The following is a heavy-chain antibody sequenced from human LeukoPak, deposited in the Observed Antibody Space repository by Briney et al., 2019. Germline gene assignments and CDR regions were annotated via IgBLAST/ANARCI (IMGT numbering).Heavy chain of an antibody. Sequence: PGGSLRLSCAASGFTFSSYSMNWVRQAPGKGLEWVSYISSRSSTIYYADSVKGRLTISRDNAKNSLYLQVSSLRAEDTAVYYCARQRPGDYWGQGTLVTVSS. J-gene: IGHJ4*02. CDR2: ISSRSSTI. V-gene: IGHV3-48*01. CDR3: ARQRPGDY. CDR1: GFTFSSYS.